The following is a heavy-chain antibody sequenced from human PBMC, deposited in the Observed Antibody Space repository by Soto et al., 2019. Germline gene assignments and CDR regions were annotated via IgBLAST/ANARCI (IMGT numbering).Heavy chain of an antibody. V-gene: IGHV6-1*01. CDR3: ARNWNAGSRAYYYYGMDV. Sequence: SQTLSLTCAISGDSVSSNSAALNWIRQSPSRGLEWLGRTYYRSKWYNDYAVSVKSRITINPDTSKNQFSLQLNSVTPEDTAVYYCARNWNAGSRAYYYYGMDVWGQGTTVTVSS. J-gene: IGHJ6*02. CDR2: TYYRSKWYN. CDR1: GDSVSSNSAA. D-gene: IGHD1-1*01.